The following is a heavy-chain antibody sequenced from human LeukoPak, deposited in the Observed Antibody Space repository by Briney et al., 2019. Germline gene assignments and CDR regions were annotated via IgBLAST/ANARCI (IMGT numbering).Heavy chain of an antibody. J-gene: IGHJ3*02. CDR1: GYTFTSYG. CDR2: ISAYNGNT. CDR3: XXXXXXXXXXXXXXYPDAFDI. Sequence: ASVKVSCKASGYTFTSYGISWVRQAPGQGLEWMGWISAYNGNTNYAQKLQGRVTMTTDTSTSTAYMELRSLRSDDTAVYYCXXXXXXXXXXXXXXYPDAFDIWGQGTMVTVSS. V-gene: IGHV1-18*01.